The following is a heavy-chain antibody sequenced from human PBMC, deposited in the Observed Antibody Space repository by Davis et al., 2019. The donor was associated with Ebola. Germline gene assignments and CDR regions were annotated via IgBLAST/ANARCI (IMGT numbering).Heavy chain of an antibody. J-gene: IGHJ6*02. Sequence: PGGSLRLSCEVSGFTFSSYSINWVRQAPGKGLEWVSYISRSSDFIWYADSVKGRFSISRDNAKNSLFLQMNSLRAEDTALYYCAKDAVLESHGMDVWGQGTTVTVSS. D-gene: IGHD3-3*01. CDR1: GFTFSSYS. CDR2: ISRSSDFI. V-gene: IGHV3-48*01. CDR3: AKDAVLESHGMDV.